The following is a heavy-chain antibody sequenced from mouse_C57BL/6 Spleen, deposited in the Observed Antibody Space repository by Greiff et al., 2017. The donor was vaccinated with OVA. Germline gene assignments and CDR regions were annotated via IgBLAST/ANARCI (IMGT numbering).Heavy chain of an antibody. Sequence: VQLQQPGTELVKPGASVKLSCKASGYTFTSYWMHWVKQRPGQGLEWIGNINPSNGGTNYNEKFKSKATLTVDKSSSTAYMQLSSLTSEDSAVYYCAREDGLYDYEGGDAMDYWGQGTSVTVSS. J-gene: IGHJ4*01. V-gene: IGHV1-53*01. CDR1: GYTFTSYW. CDR2: INPSNGGT. CDR3: AREDGLYDYEGGDAMDY. D-gene: IGHD2-4*01.